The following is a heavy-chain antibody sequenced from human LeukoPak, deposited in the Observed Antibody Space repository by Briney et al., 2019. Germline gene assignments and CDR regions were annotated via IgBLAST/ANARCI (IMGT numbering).Heavy chain of an antibody. D-gene: IGHD3-3*01. CDR3: VRGYHISINNWFDY. J-gene: IGHJ4*02. CDR1: GDSVIYSY. Sequence: SETLSLTCTVSGDSVIYSYWSWIRQPAGKGPELIGRLSAASTPDYNPSLKSRLTMSVDTSKNQFSLRLSSVTAADTAVYYCVRGYHISINNWFDYWGQGALVTVSS. V-gene: IGHV4-4*07. CDR2: LSAASTP.